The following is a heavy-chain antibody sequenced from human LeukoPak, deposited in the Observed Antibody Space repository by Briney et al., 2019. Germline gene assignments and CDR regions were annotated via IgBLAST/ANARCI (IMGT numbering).Heavy chain of an antibody. CDR1: GFTFSSYW. D-gene: IGHD6-13*01. Sequence: GGSLRLSCAASGFTFSSYWMHWVRQAPGKGLVWVSRINSDESSTTYAASVKGRFIISRDNAKNTLYLQMNSLRAEDTAVYYCARESLAAAATFDYWGQGTLVTVSS. V-gene: IGHV3-74*01. J-gene: IGHJ4*02. CDR2: INSDESST. CDR3: ARESLAAAATFDY.